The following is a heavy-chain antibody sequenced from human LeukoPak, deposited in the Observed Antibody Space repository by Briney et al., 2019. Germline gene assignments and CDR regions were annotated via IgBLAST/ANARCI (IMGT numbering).Heavy chain of an antibody. CDR1: GFTLSDYY. V-gene: IGHV3-11*01. CDR3: ARALSGTYLDF. D-gene: IGHD3-10*01. Sequence: GGSLRLSCAASGFTLSDYYMTWIRQAPGRGLEWVSYIRSSGADIFYADSVKGRFSISRDIAKNSLYLQMDSLRAEGTAVYYCARALSGTYLDFWGQGTLVTVSS. J-gene: IGHJ4*02. CDR2: IRSSGADI.